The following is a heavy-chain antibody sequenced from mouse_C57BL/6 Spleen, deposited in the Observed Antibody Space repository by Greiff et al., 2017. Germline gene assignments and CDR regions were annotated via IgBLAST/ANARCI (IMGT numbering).Heavy chain of an antibody. Sequence: QVQLQQPGAELVMPGASVKLSCKASGYTFTSYWMHWVKQRPGQGLEWIGEIDPSASYTNYNQKVKGNSTLTVDKSSSTAYMQLSSLTSEDSAVYYCARRGLRRGLYAMDYWGQGTSVTVSS. V-gene: IGHV1-69*01. CDR3: ARRGLRRGLYAMDY. CDR1: GYTFTSYW. D-gene: IGHD2-4*01. J-gene: IGHJ4*01. CDR2: IDPSASYT.